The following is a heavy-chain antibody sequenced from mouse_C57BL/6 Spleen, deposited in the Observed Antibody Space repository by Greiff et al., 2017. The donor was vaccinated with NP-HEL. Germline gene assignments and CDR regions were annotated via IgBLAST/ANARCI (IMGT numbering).Heavy chain of an antibody. CDR3: ARSYNSNVDD. CDR2: INPSNGGT. J-gene: IGHJ2*01. D-gene: IGHD2-5*01. CDR1: GYTFTSYW. V-gene: IGHV1-53*01. Sequence: QVQLQQSGAELVKPGASVKLSCKASGYTFTSYWMHWVKQRPGQGLEWIGNINPSNGGTNYNEKFKSKATLTVDKSSRTAYMQLSSLTSYDSAIYYCARSYNSNVDDWGQGTTLTVSS.